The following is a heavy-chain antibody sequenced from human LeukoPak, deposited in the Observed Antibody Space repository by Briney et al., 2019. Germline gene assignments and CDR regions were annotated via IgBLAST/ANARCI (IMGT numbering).Heavy chain of an antibody. J-gene: IGHJ5*02. D-gene: IGHD6-13*01. V-gene: IGHV4-39*01. CDR2: ICDSGST. CDR1: GGSLCSRSYY. CDR3: ATHSSSSWYWFER. Sequence: PSETLSLTCTVSGGSLCSRSYYWGWIRQPPGKGLDWIGCICDSGSTYYNPSLKSRVTISVDTSKNQFSLKRSSVGGVDTAVYYCATHSSSSWYWFERWRQGTLVTVSS.